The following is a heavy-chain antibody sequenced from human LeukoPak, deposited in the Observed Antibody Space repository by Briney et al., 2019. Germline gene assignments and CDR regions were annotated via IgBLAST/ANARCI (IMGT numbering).Heavy chain of an antibody. V-gene: IGHV3-48*03. D-gene: IGHD3-22*01. CDR2: ISSSGSTI. CDR3: ASFYDSTGRDY. J-gene: IGHJ4*02. Sequence: GSLRLSCAASGFTXGGYEMNWVRQAPGKGLEWVSYISSSGSTINYADSVKGRFTISRDNANNSLYLQMSSLRAEDTAVYYCASFYDSTGRDYWGQGTLVTVSS. CDR1: GFTXGGYE.